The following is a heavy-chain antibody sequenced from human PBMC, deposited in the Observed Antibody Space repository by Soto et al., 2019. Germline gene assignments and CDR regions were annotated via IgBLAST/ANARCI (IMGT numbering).Heavy chain of an antibody. J-gene: IGHJ4*02. CDR1: GFTFSSYA. D-gene: IGHD2-21*02. CDR2: ISYDGSNK. Sequence: QVQLVESGGGVVQPGRSLRLSCAASGFTFSSYAMHWVRQAPGKGLEWVAVISYDGSNKYYADSVKGRFTISRDNSKNTLYLQMNSLRAEDTAVYYCARDHPNLAYCGGDCYTAYDYWGQGTLVTVSS. V-gene: IGHV3-30-3*01. CDR3: ARDHPNLAYCGGDCYTAYDY.